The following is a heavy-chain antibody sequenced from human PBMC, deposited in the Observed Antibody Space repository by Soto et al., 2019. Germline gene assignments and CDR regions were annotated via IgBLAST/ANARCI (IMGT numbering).Heavy chain of an antibody. D-gene: IGHD1-1*01. CDR2: IKSKTDGGTT. Sequence: EVQLVESGGALVKPGGSLRLSCAASGFTFSNAWMSWVRQAPGKGLEWVGRIKSKTDGGTTDYAAAVEGRFTISSEDSKNPVYLQMDRLKTEDTAVYYCVTRRTGRTTTGIGYWGQVTLVTV. CDR1: GFTFSNAW. J-gene: IGHJ4*02. CDR3: VTRRTGRTTTGIGY. V-gene: IGHV3-15*02.